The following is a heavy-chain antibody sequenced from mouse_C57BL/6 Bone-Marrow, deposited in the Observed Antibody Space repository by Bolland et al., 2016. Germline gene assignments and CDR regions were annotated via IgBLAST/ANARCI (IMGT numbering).Heavy chain of an antibody. CDR2: NGGT. V-gene: IGHV1-22*01. J-gene: IGHJ2*01. D-gene: IGHD4-1*02. CDR3: ASPNSDFDY. Sequence: NGGTSYNQKFKGKATLTVNKSSSTAYMELRSLTSEDSAVYYCASPNSDFDYWGQGTT.